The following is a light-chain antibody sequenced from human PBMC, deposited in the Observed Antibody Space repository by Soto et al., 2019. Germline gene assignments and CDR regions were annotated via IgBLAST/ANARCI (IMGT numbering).Light chain of an antibody. J-gene: IGKJ2*01. V-gene: IGKV3-20*01. CDR2: GAS. CDR3: QQYRSSPYT. Sequence: EIVLTQSPGTLSLSPGERATLSCRASQSVSSSYLAWYQQKPGQAPRLLIYGASSRATGIPDRFSGSGSGTDFTLTISRLEPEAFAVYYCQQYRSSPYTFGQGTKLEIK. CDR1: QSVSSSY.